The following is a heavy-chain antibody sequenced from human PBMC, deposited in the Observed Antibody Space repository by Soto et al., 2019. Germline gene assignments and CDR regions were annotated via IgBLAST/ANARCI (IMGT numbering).Heavy chain of an antibody. Sequence: GGSLRLSCAASGFTFSNYAMNWVRQAPGKGLEWVSGITGSSGRTFYADSVKGRSTISRDNSKNTVYLQMNSVRADDTAVYYCAKEYTSTSRGSFDYWGQGALVTVSS. CDR3: AKEYTSTSRGSFDY. V-gene: IGHV3-23*01. D-gene: IGHD1-26*01. CDR1: GFTFSNYA. J-gene: IGHJ4*02. CDR2: ITGSSGRT.